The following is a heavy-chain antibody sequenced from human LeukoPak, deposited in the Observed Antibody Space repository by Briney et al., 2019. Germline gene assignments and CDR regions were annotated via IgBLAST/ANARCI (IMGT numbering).Heavy chain of an antibody. J-gene: IGHJ4*02. D-gene: IGHD3-22*01. CDR1: GFTFSDYY. Sequence: GGSLRLSCAASGFTFSDYYMSWSRQAPGRGLEWVSYISSSGSTIYYADSVKGRFTISRDNAKNSLYLQMNSLRAEDTAVYYCARAITYYYDSSGYGFDYWGQGTRVTVSS. V-gene: IGHV3-11*04. CDR3: ARAITYYYDSSGYGFDY. CDR2: ISSSGSTI.